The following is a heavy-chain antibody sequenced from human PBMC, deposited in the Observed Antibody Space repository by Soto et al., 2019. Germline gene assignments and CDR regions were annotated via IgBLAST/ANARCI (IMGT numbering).Heavy chain of an antibody. Sequence: QVELEQSGAEVKEPGASVKVSCKASGYTLRTHGISWVRQAPGQGLEWMGWISAYNGFTRYAQNFQGRVTLTTDTSTNTAYMELRSLRSDDTAVYYCARVTQGTVTSDYWGQGTRVTVSS. D-gene: IGHD4-17*01. CDR2: ISAYNGFT. V-gene: IGHV1-18*01. CDR3: ARVTQGTVTSDY. J-gene: IGHJ4*02. CDR1: GYTLRTHG.